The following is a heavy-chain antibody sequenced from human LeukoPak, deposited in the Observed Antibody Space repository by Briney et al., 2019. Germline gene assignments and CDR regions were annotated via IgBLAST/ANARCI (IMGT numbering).Heavy chain of an antibody. J-gene: IGHJ4*02. CDR2: FYVGGAT. CDR3: ARGDGYNFFDY. Sequence: PGGSLTLSCAAFGFAFSSYAMSWVRRAPGKGRDWVSVFYVGGATYYAASVKCRFTISRDNSENTLYLQMKSLRAEDTAVYYCARGDGYNFFDYWGQGILVTVSS. D-gene: IGHD5-24*01. V-gene: IGHV3-23*03. CDR1: GFAFSSYA.